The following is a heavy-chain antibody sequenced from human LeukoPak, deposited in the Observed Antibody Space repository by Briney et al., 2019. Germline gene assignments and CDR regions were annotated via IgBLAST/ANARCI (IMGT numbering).Heavy chain of an antibody. CDR1: GGSIRSYY. J-gene: IGHJ6*03. CDR2: IYYSGST. V-gene: IGHV4-59*12. D-gene: IGHD1-1*01. CDR3: AGNLYYYYYYMDV. Sequence: SETLSLTCTVSGGSIRSYYWSWIRQPPGKGLEWIGYIYYSGSTNYNPSLKSRVTISVDTSKNQFSLKLSSVTAADTAVYYCAGNLYYYYYYMDVWGKGTTVTISS.